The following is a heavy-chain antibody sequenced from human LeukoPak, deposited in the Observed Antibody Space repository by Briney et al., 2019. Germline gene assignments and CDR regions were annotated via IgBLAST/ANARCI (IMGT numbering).Heavy chain of an antibody. J-gene: IGHJ4*02. CDR1: GFTFSSYA. Sequence: GSLRLSCAASGFTFSSYAMHWVRQAPGKGLEWVAVISYDGSNKYYADSVKGRFTISRDNSKNTLYLQMNSLRAEDTAVYYCARVDLSSSFDYWGQGTLVTVSS. CDR3: ARVDLSSSFDY. D-gene: IGHD2-15*01. V-gene: IGHV3-30-3*01. CDR2: ISYDGSNK.